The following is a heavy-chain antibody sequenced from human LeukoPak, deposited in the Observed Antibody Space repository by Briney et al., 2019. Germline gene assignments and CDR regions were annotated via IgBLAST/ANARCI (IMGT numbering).Heavy chain of an antibody. CDR2: ISAYNGNT. D-gene: IGHD4-17*01. V-gene: IGHV1-18*01. CDR3: ARDLGDVYGDYVVDY. J-gene: IGHJ4*02. CDR1: GYIFTSYG. Sequence: GASVKVSCKASGYIFTSYGISWVRQAPGQGLEWMGWISAYNGNTNYAQKLQGRVTKTTDTSTSTAYMELRSLRSDDTAVYYCARDLGDVYGDYVVDYWGQGTLVTVSS.